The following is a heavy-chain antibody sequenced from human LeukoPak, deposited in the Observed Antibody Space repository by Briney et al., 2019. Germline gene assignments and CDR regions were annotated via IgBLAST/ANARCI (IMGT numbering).Heavy chain of an antibody. Sequence: SETLSLTCTVSGGSISSSSYYWGWIRQPPGKGLEWIGSIYYSGSTYYNPSLKGRVTISVDTSKNQFSLKLSSVTAADTAVYYCASLKRGYSGYDSVSRDYWGQGTLVTVSS. J-gene: IGHJ4*02. D-gene: IGHD5-12*01. CDR1: GGSISSSSYY. V-gene: IGHV4-39*01. CDR3: ASLKRGYSGYDSVSRDY. CDR2: IYYSGST.